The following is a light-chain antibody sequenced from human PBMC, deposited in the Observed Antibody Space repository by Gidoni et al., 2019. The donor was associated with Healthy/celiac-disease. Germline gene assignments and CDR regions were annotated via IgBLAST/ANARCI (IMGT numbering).Light chain of an antibody. CDR2: DAS. Sequence: EIVLTQSPATLSLSPGERATLSCRASQSVSSYLAWYQQKPGQAPRILIYDASNRATGIPARFSGSGSVTDFTLTISSLEPEDFAVYYCQQRSNWPPSTFGQXTKLEIK. CDR3: QQRSNWPPST. V-gene: IGKV3-11*01. CDR1: QSVSSY. J-gene: IGKJ2*02.